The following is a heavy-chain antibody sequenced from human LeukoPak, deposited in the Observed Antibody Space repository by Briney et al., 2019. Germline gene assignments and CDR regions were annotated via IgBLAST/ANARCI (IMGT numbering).Heavy chain of an antibody. CDR2: IIPIFGTA. V-gene: IGHV1-69*01. Sequence: ASVKVSCKASGGTFSSYGISWVRQAPGQGLEWMGGIIPIFGTANYAQKFQGRVTITADESTSTAYMELSSLRSEDTAVYYCARGFYESSGNYEHFDYWGQGTLVTVSS. CDR3: ARGFYESSGNYEHFDY. D-gene: IGHD3-22*01. J-gene: IGHJ4*02. CDR1: GGTFSSYG.